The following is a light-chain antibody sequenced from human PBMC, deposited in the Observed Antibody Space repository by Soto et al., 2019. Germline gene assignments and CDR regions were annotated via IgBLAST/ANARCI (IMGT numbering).Light chain of an antibody. CDR2: DAS. CDR3: QQYNNWPRT. Sequence: EIVMTQSPATLSVSPGERATLSCRASQGIGSTLAWYQQKPGQTPKLLIYDASTRATGVPARFSGGGSGTEFTLTINSLQSEDFAVYYCQQYNNWPRTFGQGTKVEIK. J-gene: IGKJ1*01. V-gene: IGKV3-15*01. CDR1: QGIGST.